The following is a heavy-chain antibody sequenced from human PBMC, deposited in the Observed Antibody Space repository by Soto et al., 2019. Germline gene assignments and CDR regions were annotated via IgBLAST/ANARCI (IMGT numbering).Heavy chain of an antibody. J-gene: IGHJ6*02. CDR2: FDPEDGET. CDR1: GYTLTELS. D-gene: IGHD2-2*01. V-gene: IGHV1-24*01. CDR3: ATKSGLYCGSTSCSDYYYYYGMDV. Sequence: ASVKVSCKVSGYTLTELSMHWVRQAPGKGLEWMGGFDPEDGETIYAQKFQGRVTMTEDTSTDTAYMELSSLRSEDTAVYYCATKSGLYCGSTSCSDYYYYYGMDVWGQGTTVTVS.